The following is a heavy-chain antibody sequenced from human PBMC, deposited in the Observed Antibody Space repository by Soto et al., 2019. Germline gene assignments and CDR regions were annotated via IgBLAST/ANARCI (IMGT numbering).Heavy chain of an antibody. J-gene: IGHJ6*01. CDR2: IIPIFGTA. CDR1: GGTFSSYA. D-gene: IGHD5-12*01. V-gene: IGHV1-69*12. Sequence: QVQLVQSGAEVKKPGSSVKVSCKASGGTFSSYAISWVRQAPGQGLEWMGGIIPIFGTANYAQKFQGRVTIPADESPSPAHLGLSSPGSEGPAGYSCAAPPEGGTAGYLHGMGVWGQGTTVTVSS. CDR3: AAPPEGGTAGYLHGMGV.